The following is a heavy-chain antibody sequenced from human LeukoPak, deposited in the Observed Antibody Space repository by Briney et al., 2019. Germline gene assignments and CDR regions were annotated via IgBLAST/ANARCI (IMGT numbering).Heavy chain of an antibody. V-gene: IGHV4-59*01. J-gene: IGHJ3*02. CDR1: GGSMSSYY. D-gene: IGHD3-22*01. CDR3: ARGNYYDSSTYYRAFDI. Sequence: PSETLSLTCTVSGGSMSSYYWNWIRQPPGKGLEWIGYIYYSGSTNYNPSLKSRVTISADTSKNQFSLRLTSVTAADTAVYYCARGNYYDSSTYYRAFDIWGQGTMVTVSS. CDR2: IYYSGST.